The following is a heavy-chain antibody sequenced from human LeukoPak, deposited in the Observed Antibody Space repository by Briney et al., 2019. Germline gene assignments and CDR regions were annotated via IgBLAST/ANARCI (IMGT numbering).Heavy chain of an antibody. D-gene: IGHD3-22*01. CDR2: IYSGGST. V-gene: IGHV3-53*01. J-gene: IGHJ4*02. CDR1: GGFFSGYY. CDR3: ARGDSSGYVVY. Sequence: ASETLSLTCAVYGGFFSGYYWSWVRQAPGKGLEWVSVIYSGGSTYYADSVKGRFTISRDNSKNTLYLQMNSLRAEDTAVYYCARGDSSGYVVYWGQGTLVTVSS.